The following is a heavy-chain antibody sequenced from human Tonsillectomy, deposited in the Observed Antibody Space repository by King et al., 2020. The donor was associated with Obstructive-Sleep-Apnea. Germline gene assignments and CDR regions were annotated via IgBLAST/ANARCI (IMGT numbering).Heavy chain of an antibody. CDR1: GGSISSYY. J-gene: IGHJ4*02. CDR3: ARFGDDFWSGYYTPFDY. Sequence: QLQESGPGLVKPSETLSLTCTVSGGSISSYYWSWIRQPPGRGLEWIGYIFYSGSTNYNPSLKSRVTISVDTSKNQFSLQPSSVTAADTAVYYCARFGDDFWSGYYTPFDYWGQGTLVTVSS. CDR2: IFYSGST. V-gene: IGHV4-59*01. D-gene: IGHD3-3*01.